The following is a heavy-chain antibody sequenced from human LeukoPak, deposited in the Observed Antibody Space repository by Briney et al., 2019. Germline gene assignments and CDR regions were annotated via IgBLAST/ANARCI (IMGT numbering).Heavy chain of an antibody. D-gene: IGHD2-2*01. CDR3: ARHPQLGGYCSVTNCLNWFDS. J-gene: IGHJ5*01. CDR1: GYSFTNYW. Sequence: GESLKISCKGSGYSFTNYWIGWVRQMPGKGLEWMGIIYPGDSDTRYSPSFQGQVTISADKSISTAYLQWSSLKASDTAVYYCARHPQLGGYCSVTNCLNWFDSWGQGTLVTVSS. CDR2: IYPGDSDT. V-gene: IGHV5-51*01.